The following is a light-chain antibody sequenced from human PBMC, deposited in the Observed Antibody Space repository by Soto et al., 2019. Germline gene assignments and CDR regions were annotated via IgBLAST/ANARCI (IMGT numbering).Light chain of an antibody. V-gene: IGKV1-33*01. CDR2: DAS. Sequence: DIHMTQSPSSLSASVGHIFTITCQASQDIRNYLNWYKQKPGKAPKLLIYDASNLETGVPSRLSGSGSGTDFTFIISIMKPEDTATYYCQQYDFILTFGGGTKV. CDR3: QQYDFILT. J-gene: IGKJ4*01. CDR1: QDIRNY.